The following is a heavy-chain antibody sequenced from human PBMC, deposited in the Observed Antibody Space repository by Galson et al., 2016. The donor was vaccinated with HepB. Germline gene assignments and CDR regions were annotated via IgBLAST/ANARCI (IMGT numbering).Heavy chain of an antibody. J-gene: IGHJ4*02. CDR1: GFRFSDYA. D-gene: IGHD6-19*01. Sequence: SLRLSCAASGFRFSDYALYWVRQAPGEGLEWVALISYDGSNKQPADSVRGRFTISRDNSRNTVYLQMNSLRTEDTAVYYCARAIAVAVVDYWGQGTLVTVSS. V-gene: IGHV3-30-3*01. CDR3: ARAIAVAVVDY. CDR2: ISYDGSNK.